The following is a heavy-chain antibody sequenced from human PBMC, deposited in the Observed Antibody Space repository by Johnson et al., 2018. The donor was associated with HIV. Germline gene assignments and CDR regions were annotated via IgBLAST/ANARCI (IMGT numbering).Heavy chain of an antibody. CDR1: GFTFSSYG. Sequence: VPLVESGGGVVQPGGSLRLSCAASGFTFSSYGMHWVRQAPGKGLEWVAFIRYDGSNKYYADSVKGRFTISRDNSKNTLYLQMNSLRAEDTAVYYCAKIIGYSSGLEIWGQGTMVTVSS. CDR3: AKIIGYSSGLEI. J-gene: IGHJ3*02. V-gene: IGHV3-30*02. CDR2: IRYDGSNK. D-gene: IGHD6-19*01.